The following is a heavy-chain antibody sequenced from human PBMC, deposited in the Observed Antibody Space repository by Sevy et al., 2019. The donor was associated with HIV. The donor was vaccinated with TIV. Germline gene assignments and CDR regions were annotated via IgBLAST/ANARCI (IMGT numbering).Heavy chain of an antibody. CDR1: GGSISSSSYY. CDR3: ASRGGILIGYFYYFAY. D-gene: IGHD3-9*01. V-gene: IGHV4-39*01. CDR2: IHYSGST. Sequence: SETLSLTCTVSGGSISSSSYYWGWIRQPPGKGLEWIGSIHYSGSTYYNPSLKGRVTISVDTSKNQFSLKLSSVTAADTAVYYCASRGGILIGYFYYFAYWGQGTLVTDSS. J-gene: IGHJ4*02.